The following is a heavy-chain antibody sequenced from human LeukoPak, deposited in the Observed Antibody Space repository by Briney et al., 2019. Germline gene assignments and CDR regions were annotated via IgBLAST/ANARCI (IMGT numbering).Heavy chain of an antibody. CDR3: ARGHTATVDY. CDR2: ISYDGSNK. Sequence: GGSLRLSCAASGFTFSSYAIHWVRQAPGKGLEWVAIISYDGSNKYYADSVKGRFTISRDNSKNTLYLQMNSLRAEDTAVYYCARGHTATVDYWGQGTLVTVSS. D-gene: IGHD5-18*01. V-gene: IGHV3-30*04. J-gene: IGHJ4*02. CDR1: GFTFSSYA.